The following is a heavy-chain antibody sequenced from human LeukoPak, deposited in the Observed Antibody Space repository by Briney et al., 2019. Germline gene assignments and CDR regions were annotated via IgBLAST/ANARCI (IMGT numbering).Heavy chain of an antibody. CDR1: GFTFSSYS. J-gene: IGHJ4*02. Sequence: GGSLRLSCAASGFTFSSYSMNWVRQAPGKGLELVSSISSSSSYIYYADSVKGRFTISRDNAKNSLYLQMNSLRAEDTAVYYCARDARRDGYKTSDYWGQGTLVTVSS. D-gene: IGHD5-24*01. CDR3: ARDARRDGYKTSDY. V-gene: IGHV3-21*01. CDR2: ISSSSSYI.